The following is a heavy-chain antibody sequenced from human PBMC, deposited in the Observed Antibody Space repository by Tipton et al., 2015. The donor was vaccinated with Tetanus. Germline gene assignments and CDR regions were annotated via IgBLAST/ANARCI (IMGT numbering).Heavy chain of an antibody. Sequence: SLRLSCAASGFTLSRYTLNWVRQAPGKGLEWVSSISSSSRYIYYADPVKGRFTISRDNAKNSLYLQMINLRAEDTAVYSCARGMAEASNCGGDCYSDYWGQGTLVTVSS. CDR3: ARGMAEASNCGGDCYSDY. D-gene: IGHD2-21*02. CDR1: GFTLSRYT. CDR2: ISSSSRYI. V-gene: IGHV3-21*01. J-gene: IGHJ4*02.